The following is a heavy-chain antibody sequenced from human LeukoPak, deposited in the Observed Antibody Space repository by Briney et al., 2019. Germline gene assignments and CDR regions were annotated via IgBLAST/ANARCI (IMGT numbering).Heavy chain of an antibody. V-gene: IGHV5-51*01. J-gene: IGHJ5*01. Sequence: GESLKISCKGSGYSFTSYRIGWGRQMPGKGLEWRGIIYPADSDTRYSPSFQGQVTMSADKSINTVYLQWNSLKASDTAMYYCARQHRSSWFWFDSWGQGTLVSVSS. D-gene: IGHD6-13*01. CDR2: IYPADSDT. CDR3: ARQHRSSWFWFDS. CDR1: GYSFTSYR.